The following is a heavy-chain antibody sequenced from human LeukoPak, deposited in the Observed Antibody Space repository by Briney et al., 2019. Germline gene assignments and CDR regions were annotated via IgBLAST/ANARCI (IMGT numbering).Heavy chain of an antibody. Sequence: GGSLRLSCAASGFTFSSYGMHWVRQAPGKGLEWVAFIRYDGSNKYYADSVKGRFTISRDNSKNTLYLQMNSLRAEDTAVYYCARDFIDPIVGATGAFDIWGQGTMVTVSS. CDR1: GFTFSSYG. D-gene: IGHD1-26*01. CDR3: ARDFIDPIVGATGAFDI. J-gene: IGHJ3*02. CDR2: IRYDGSNK. V-gene: IGHV3-30*02.